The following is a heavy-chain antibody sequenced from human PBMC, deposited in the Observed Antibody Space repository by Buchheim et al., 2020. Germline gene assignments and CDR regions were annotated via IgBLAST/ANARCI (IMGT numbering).Heavy chain of an antibody. Sequence: QVQLVQSGAEVKKPGASVKVSCKASGYTFTSYDINWVRQATGQGLVWMGWMNPNSGNTGYAQKFQGRVTMTRNTSIRTSYMELSSLRSEDTAVYYCARGRDPGYCTNGVCSGWFDPWGQGTL. CDR1: GYTFTSYD. CDR2: MNPNSGNT. J-gene: IGHJ5*02. CDR3: ARGRDPGYCTNGVCSGWFDP. D-gene: IGHD2-8*01. V-gene: IGHV1-8*01.